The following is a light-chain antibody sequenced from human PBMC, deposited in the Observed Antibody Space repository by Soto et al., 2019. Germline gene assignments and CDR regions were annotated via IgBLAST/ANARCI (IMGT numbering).Light chain of an antibody. CDR3: CSYAGSYTFVV. CDR2: DVT. J-gene: IGLJ2*01. CDR1: SSDVGAYDY. V-gene: IGLV2-11*01. Sequence: QSALTQPRSVSESPGQSVTISCTGTSSDVGAYDYVSWYQQHPGKAPQLMIYDVTKRPSGVPHRFSGSRSGNTASLTISGLQAEDDADYYCCSYAGSYTFVVFGGGTKVTVL.